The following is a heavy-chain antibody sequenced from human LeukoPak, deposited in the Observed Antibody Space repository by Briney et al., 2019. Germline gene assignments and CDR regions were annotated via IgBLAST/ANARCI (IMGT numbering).Heavy chain of an antibody. CDR3: ARVSAATIDY. J-gene: IGHJ4*02. V-gene: IGHV4-59*01. CDR1: GGSFSGYY. CDR2: IYYSGST. D-gene: IGHD2-15*01. Sequence: PSETLSLTCDVDGGSFSGYYWGWIRQPPGKGLEWIGYIYYSGSTNYNPSLKSRVTISVDTSKNQFSLKLSSVTAADTAVYYCARVSAATIDYWGQGTLVTVSS.